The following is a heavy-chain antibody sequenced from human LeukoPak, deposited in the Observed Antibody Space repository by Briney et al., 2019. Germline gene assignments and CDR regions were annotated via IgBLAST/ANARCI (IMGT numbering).Heavy chain of an antibody. V-gene: IGHV3-21*01. CDR1: GFTFSSYS. J-gene: IGHJ4*02. Sequence: PGGSLRLSCAASGFTFSSYSMNWVRQAPGEGLEWVSSISSSSSYIYYADSVKGRFTISRDNAKNSLYLQMNSLRAEDTAVYYCARDSGQQLDFDYWGQGTLVTVSS. CDR2: ISSSSSYI. D-gene: IGHD6-13*01. CDR3: ARDSGQQLDFDY.